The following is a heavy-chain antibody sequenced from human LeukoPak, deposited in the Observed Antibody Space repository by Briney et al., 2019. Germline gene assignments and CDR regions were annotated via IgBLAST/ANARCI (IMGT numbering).Heavy chain of an antibody. CDR3: ATAIAVAGTSGMDV. V-gene: IGHV1-69*04. Sequence: SSVTVTLMASVGIFRSYAISWVGQPPGKGREWVGRVIPIFGIANYAQKFQGRVTITADKSTSTAYMELSSLRTENTAVYYCATAIAVAGTSGMDVWGQGTTVTVSS. CDR2: VIPIFGIA. CDR1: VGIFRSYA. J-gene: IGHJ6*02. D-gene: IGHD6-19*01.